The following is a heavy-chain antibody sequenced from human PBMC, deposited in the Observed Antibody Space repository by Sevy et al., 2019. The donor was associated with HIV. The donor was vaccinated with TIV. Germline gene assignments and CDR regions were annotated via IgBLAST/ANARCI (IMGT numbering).Heavy chain of an antibody. D-gene: IGHD3-10*01. CDR2: IYTSGST. CDR3: ARLRGSESPRWFDP. CDR1: GGSISSYY. Sequence: SETLSLTCTVSGGSISSYYWSWIRQPAGKGLEWIGRIYTSGSTNYNPSLKSRVTMSVDTSKNQFSLKLSSVTAADTAVYYCARLRGSESPRWFDPWGQGTLVTVSS. V-gene: IGHV4-4*07. J-gene: IGHJ5*02.